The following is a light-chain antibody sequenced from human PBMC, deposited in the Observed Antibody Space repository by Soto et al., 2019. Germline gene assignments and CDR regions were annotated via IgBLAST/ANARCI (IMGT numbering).Light chain of an antibody. V-gene: IGKV1-39*01. J-gene: IGKJ1*01. Sequence: DIQMTQSPSSLSASVGDRVTITCRASQSISSYLNGYQQKPGKAPKLLIYAASSLQSGVPSMFRGSGSGTDFTLPISSLQPEEFATYYGQQRYSTPVTFGQGTKVEIK. CDR3: QQRYSTPVT. CDR2: AAS. CDR1: QSISSY.